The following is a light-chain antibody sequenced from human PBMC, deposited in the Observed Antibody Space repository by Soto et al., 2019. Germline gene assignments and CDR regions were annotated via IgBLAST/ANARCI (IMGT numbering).Light chain of an antibody. CDR2: GAS. V-gene: IGKV3-15*01. CDR1: QSVRSN. J-gene: IGKJ1*01. CDR3: QHYGSSPGT. Sequence: EMVMTQSPATLSVSPGERATLSCRASQSVRSNLAWYQQKPGQAPRLLIYGASTRATGIPARFSGSGSGTEFTLTISSLQSEDFAVYYCQHYGSSPGTFGQGTKVEIK.